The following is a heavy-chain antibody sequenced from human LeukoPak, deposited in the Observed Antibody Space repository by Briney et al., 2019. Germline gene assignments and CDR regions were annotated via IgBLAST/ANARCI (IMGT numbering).Heavy chain of an antibody. V-gene: IGHV3-30*02. D-gene: IGHD5-12*01. J-gene: IGHJ4*02. CDR1: GFTFSSYG. Sequence: PGGSLRLSCAASGFTFSSYGMHWVRQAPGKGLEWVAFIRYDGSNKYYADSVKGRFTISRDNSKNTLYLQMNSLRAEDTAVYYCARSRSIRLSFDYWGQGTLVTVSS. CDR3: ARSRSIRLSFDY. CDR2: IRYDGSNK.